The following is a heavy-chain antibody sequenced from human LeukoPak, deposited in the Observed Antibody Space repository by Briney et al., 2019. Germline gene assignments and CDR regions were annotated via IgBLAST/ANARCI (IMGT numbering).Heavy chain of an antibody. CDR3: TRVVVHGHSDY. Sequence: SETLSLTCAVSGGSIRTSSFYWGWIRQPPGKGLEWIGNIYHSGTTYCNPSLKSRVTMSVDTSKNQFSLQLSSVTAADTAVYYCTRVVVHGHSDYWGQGTLVTVSS. V-gene: IGHV4-39*07. D-gene: IGHD2-2*01. J-gene: IGHJ4*02. CDR1: GGSIRTSSFY. CDR2: IYHSGTT.